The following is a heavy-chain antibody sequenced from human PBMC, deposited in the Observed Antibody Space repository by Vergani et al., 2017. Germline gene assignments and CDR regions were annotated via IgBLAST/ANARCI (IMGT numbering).Heavy chain of an antibody. CDR2: ISSSGSTI. J-gene: IGHJ4*02. CDR3: AKDKSAIYDILTGYYDY. Sequence: EVQLVESGGGLVQPGGSLRLSCAASGFTFSSYEMNWVRQAPGKGLEWVSYISSSGSTIYYADSVKGRFTISRDNAKNSLYLQMNSLRAEDTAVYYCAKDKSAIYDILTGYYDYWGQGTLVTVSS. CDR1: GFTFSSYE. V-gene: IGHV3-48*03. D-gene: IGHD3-9*01.